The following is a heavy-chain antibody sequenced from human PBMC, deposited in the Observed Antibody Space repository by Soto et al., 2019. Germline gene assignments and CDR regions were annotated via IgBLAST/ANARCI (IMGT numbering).Heavy chain of an antibody. CDR3: AAELGFGKLSVV. V-gene: IGHV1-69*01. D-gene: IGHD3-10*01. CDR2: IIPLFGTT. J-gene: IGHJ6*02. CDR1: GDTFKNCV. Sequence: QVQVVQSGVEVRSPGSSVKVSCKASGDTFKNCVISWVRQAPGQGLEWMGGIIPLFGTTDFAQRFQGRLTITTDESTTTAYMELSRLRSEDTAMYYCAAELGFGKLSVVWGQGTTVIVSS.